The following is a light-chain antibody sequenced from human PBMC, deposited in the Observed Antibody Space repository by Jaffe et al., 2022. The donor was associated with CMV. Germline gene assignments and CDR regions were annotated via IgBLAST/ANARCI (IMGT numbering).Light chain of an antibody. J-gene: IGKJ3*01. V-gene: IGKV1-17*03. CDR2: AAS. Sequence: DIQMSQSPSALSASVGDRVTITCRASQGVTNYVAWFQQKPGKVPERLIFAASRLQSGVPSRFSGSGSGTDFTLTISGLQPEDFATYYCLQHGNHPFSFGRGTKVDVK. CDR3: LQHGNHPFS. CDR1: QGVTNY.